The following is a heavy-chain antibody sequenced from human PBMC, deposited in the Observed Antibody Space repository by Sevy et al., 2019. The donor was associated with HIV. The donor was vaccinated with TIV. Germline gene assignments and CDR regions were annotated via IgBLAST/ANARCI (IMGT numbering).Heavy chain of an antibody. D-gene: IGHD3-16*02. J-gene: IGHJ5*02. Sequence: SETLSLTCTVSGGSISSSSYYWGWIRQPPGKGLEWIGSIYYSGSTYYNPSLKSRVTISVDTSKNQFSLKLSSVTAADTAVYYCARHDYDYVWGSYLIRGFDPWGQGTLVTVSS. CDR2: IYYSGST. CDR1: GGSISSSSYY. V-gene: IGHV4-39*01. CDR3: ARHDYDYVWGSYLIRGFDP.